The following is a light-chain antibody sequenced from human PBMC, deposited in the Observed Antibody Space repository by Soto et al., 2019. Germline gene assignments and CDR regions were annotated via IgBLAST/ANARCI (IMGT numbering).Light chain of an antibody. CDR1: QSVRNY. V-gene: IGKV3-11*01. J-gene: IGKJ3*01. CDR3: QQRTNWPPLFT. CDR2: DAS. Sequence: EVVLTQSPATLSLSPGERATLSCRASQSVRNYLAWYQQKPGHAHRLLIYDASIWATGIPARFSGSGSGTDFTLTISILEPEDFAIYYCQQRTNWPPLFTFGPGTKVDIK.